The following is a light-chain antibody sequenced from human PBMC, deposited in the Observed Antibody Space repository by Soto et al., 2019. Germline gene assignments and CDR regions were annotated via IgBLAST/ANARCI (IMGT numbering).Light chain of an antibody. J-gene: IGLJ3*02. V-gene: IGLV2-14*01. CDR1: SSDVGGYYY. CDR2: EVG. Sequence: QSALTQPASVSGSPGQSITISCTGTSSDVGGYYYVSWYQQHPGKAPKLLIYEVGNRPSGVSDRFSGSKFGSTASLTISGLQAEDEGDYYCSSYTTSSLSAKVFGGGTQLTVL. CDR3: SSYTTSSLSAKV.